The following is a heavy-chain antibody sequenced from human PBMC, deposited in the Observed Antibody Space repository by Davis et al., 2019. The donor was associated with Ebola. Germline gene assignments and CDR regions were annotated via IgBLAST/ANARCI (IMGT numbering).Heavy chain of an antibody. CDR3: ARMELRGDSGSAFDI. D-gene: IGHD1-7*01. V-gene: IGHV3-23*01. Sequence: GGSLRLSCAASGFTFSSYAMTWARQVPGKGLEWVSAITSSGGSTYYGDSVKGRFTISRDNSKNTLYLQMNSLRPEDTALYYCARMELRGDSGSAFDIWGQGTMVTVSS. J-gene: IGHJ3*02. CDR2: ITSSGGST. CDR1: GFTFSSYA.